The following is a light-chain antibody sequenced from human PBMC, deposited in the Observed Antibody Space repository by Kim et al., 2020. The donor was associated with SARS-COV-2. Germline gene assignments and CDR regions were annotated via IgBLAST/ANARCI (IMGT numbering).Light chain of an antibody. Sequence: SVCPGQTARITCSGDVLAKKYARWFQQKPGQAPVLVIYKDSGRPSGIPERFSGSSSGTTVTLTISGAQVEDEADYYCYSAADNNVVFGGGTQLTVL. CDR1: VLAKKY. CDR2: KDS. J-gene: IGLJ2*01. V-gene: IGLV3-27*01. CDR3: YSAADNNVV.